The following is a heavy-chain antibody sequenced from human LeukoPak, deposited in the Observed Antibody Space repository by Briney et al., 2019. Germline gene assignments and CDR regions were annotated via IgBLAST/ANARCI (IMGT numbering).Heavy chain of an antibody. CDR3: ARRNSGSYYENAFDI. Sequence: PSETLSLTCTVSGGSISSYYWSWIRQPPGKGLEWIGYIYYSGTTNYNPSLKSRVTISVDTSKNQFSLKLSSVTAADTAVYYCARRNSGSYYENAFDIWGQGTMVTVSS. CDR1: GGSISSYY. V-gene: IGHV4-59*08. J-gene: IGHJ3*02. CDR2: IYYSGTT. D-gene: IGHD1-26*01.